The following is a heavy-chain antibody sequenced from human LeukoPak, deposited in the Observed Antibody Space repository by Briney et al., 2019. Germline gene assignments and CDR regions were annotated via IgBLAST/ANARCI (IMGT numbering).Heavy chain of an antibody. Sequence: GGSLRLSCAASGFTFSSYGMHWVRQAPGKGLEWVAVIWYDGSNKYYADSVKGRFTISRDNSKNTLYLQMNSLRAEDTAVYYCARESYYDFWSGPASHCYYGMDVWGQGTTVTVSS. CDR2: IWYDGSNK. V-gene: IGHV3-33*01. D-gene: IGHD3-3*01. J-gene: IGHJ6*02. CDR1: GFTFSSYG. CDR3: ARESYYDFWSGPASHCYYGMDV.